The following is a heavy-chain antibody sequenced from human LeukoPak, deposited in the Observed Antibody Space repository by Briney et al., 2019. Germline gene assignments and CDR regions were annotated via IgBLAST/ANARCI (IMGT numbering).Heavy chain of an antibody. D-gene: IGHD5-12*01. CDR3: ARRGYSGYGLAWYFDL. Sequence: SETLSLTCNVSGGSISSSTYFWGWIRQPPGKGLEWIGHVYYSGSSYYNPSLNSGVTISVDTSKNQFSLKLSSVTAADTAVYYCARRGYSGYGLAWYFDLWGRGTLVTVSS. V-gene: IGHV4-39*07. CDR2: VYYSGSS. J-gene: IGHJ2*01. CDR1: GGSISSSTYF.